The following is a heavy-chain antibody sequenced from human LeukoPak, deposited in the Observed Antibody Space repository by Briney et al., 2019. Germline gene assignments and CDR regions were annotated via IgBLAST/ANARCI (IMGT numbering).Heavy chain of an antibody. J-gene: IGHJ4*02. Sequence: GGSLRLSCAASGFTFSDYYMSWIRQAPGKGLEWVSYISSSGSTIYSADSVKGRFTISRDNAKNSMDLQMNSLRAEDTAVYYCARVWYSGSYPVDYWGQGTLVTVPS. D-gene: IGHD1-26*01. CDR3: ARVWYSGSYPVDY. V-gene: IGHV3-11*01. CDR1: GFTFSDYY. CDR2: ISSSGSTI.